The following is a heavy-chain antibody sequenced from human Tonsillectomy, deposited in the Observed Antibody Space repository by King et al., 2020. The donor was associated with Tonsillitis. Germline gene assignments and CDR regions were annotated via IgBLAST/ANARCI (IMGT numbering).Heavy chain of an antibody. CDR1: SGSISSASYY. V-gene: IGHV4-39*01. D-gene: IGHD6-19*01. CDR2: VYYSGST. CDR3: ARIQWLANYYYYYMDV. J-gene: IGHJ6*03. Sequence: QLQESGPGLVKPSETLSLTCTVSSGSISSASYYWGWIRLPPGMGLGWIGSVYYSGSTYYKPSLKSRVTISVDTSKNQFSLKLSSVTAADTAVYYCARIQWLANYYYYYMDVWGKGTTVTVSS.